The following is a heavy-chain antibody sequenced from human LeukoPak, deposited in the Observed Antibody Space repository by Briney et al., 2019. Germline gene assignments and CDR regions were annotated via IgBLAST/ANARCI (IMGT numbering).Heavy chain of an antibody. V-gene: IGHV3-74*01. CDR3: ATQWELRY. CDR1: GFTFSTYW. CDR2: INTDGSST. Sequence: GGSLRLSCAASGFTFSTYWMHWVRQVPGKGLVWVSRINTDGSSTTYADSVKGRFTISRDNAKNTLYLQMNSQRAEDTAVYYCATQWELRYWGQGTLVTVSS. D-gene: IGHD1-26*01. J-gene: IGHJ4*02.